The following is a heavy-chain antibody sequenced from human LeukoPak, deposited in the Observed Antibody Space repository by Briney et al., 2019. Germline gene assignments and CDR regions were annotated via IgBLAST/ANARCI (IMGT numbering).Heavy chain of an antibody. CDR1: GGTFSSYA. CDR3: ARDGPDIVVVPAY. V-gene: IGHV1-69*13. CDR2: IIPIFGTA. Sequence: SVKVSCKASGGTFSSYAISWVRQAPGQGLEWMGGIIPIFGTANYAQKFQGRVTITADESTSTAYMELSSLRSEDTAVYYCARDGPDIVVVPAYWGQGTLVTVSS. J-gene: IGHJ4*02. D-gene: IGHD2-2*01.